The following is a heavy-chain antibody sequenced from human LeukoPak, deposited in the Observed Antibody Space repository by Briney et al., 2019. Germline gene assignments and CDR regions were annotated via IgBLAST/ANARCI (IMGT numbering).Heavy chain of an antibody. CDR2: IWYDGSNK. CDR3: AREGGRYYCDSSGYIGY. J-gene: IGHJ4*02. V-gene: IGHV3-33*01. D-gene: IGHD3-22*01. Sequence: GGSLRLSCAASGFTFSSYGMHWVRQAPGKGLEWVAVIWYDGSNKYYADSVKGRFTISRDNSKNTLYLQMNSLRAEDTAVYYCAREGGRYYCDSSGYIGYWGQGTLVTVSS. CDR1: GFTFSSYG.